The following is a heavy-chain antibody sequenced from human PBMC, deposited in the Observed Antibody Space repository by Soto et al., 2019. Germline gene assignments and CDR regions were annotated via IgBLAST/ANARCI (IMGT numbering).Heavy chain of an antibody. Sequence: EVQLVESGGGLAKPGGSLRLSCAASGFTFSGSAMNWVRQAPGKGLEWVSSISSSGDYRYYADSVKGRFTISRDNAKKSLFLQMNNRRAEDTAVYYCARDPTAMFTRICDYWGQGILVTVSS. D-gene: IGHD5-18*01. J-gene: IGHJ4*02. CDR1: GFTFSGSA. CDR2: ISSSGDYR. V-gene: IGHV3-21*01. CDR3: ARDPTAMFTRICDY.